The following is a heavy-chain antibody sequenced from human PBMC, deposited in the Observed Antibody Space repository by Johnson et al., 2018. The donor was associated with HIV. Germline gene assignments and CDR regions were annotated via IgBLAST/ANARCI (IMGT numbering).Heavy chain of an antibody. J-gene: IGHJ3*02. V-gene: IGHV3-48*04. D-gene: IGHD6-13*01. Sequence: MLLVESGGGLVQPGGSLRLSCAASGFTFSSYAMSWVRQAPGKGLEWVSYISSVGGSVYYAESMKGRFTISRDNAKNSLYLQMNSLRAEDTAVYYCARGKGAAAGLDTFDIWGQGTMVTVS. CDR2: ISSVGGSV. CDR3: ARGKGAAAGLDTFDI. CDR1: GFTFSSYA.